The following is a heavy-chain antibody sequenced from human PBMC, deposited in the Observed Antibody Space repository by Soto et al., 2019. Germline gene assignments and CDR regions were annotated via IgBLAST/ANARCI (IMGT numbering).Heavy chain of an antibody. CDR1: GGSISSSSYY. CDR3: APYCSGGSCYRAEYFQH. D-gene: IGHD2-15*01. V-gene: IGHV4-39*01. J-gene: IGHJ1*01. CDR2: IYYSGST. Sequence: QLQLQESGPGLVKPSETLSLTCTVSGGSISSSSYYWGWIRQPPGKGLEWIGSIYYSGSTYYNPSLKSRVTISVDTSKNQFSLKLSSVTAADTAVYYCAPYCSGGSCYRAEYFQHWGQGTLVTVSS.